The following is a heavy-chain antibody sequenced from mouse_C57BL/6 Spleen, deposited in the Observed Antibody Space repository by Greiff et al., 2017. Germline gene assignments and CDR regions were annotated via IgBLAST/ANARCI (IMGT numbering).Heavy chain of an antibody. J-gene: IGHJ1*03. CDR2: IDPANGNT. Sequence: VQLKQSVAELVRPGASVKLSCTASGFNFKNTYMHWVKQRPEQGLEWIGRIDPANGNTKYAPKFQGKATITADTSSNTAYLQLSSLTSEDTAIYYCARERAFDVWGTGTTVTVAS. CDR1: GFNFKNTY. D-gene: IGHD3-3*01. CDR3: ARERAFDV. V-gene: IGHV14-3*01.